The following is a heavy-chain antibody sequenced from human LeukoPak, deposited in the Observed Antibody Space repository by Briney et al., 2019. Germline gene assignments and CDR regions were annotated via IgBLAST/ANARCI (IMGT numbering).Heavy chain of an antibody. CDR1: GFTFSSYT. D-gene: IGHD4-17*01. J-gene: IGHJ4*02. V-gene: IGHV3-21*01. CDR2: ISGSSYYI. Sequence: PGGSLRLSCAASGFTFSSYTMNWVRQAPGKGLEWVSSISGSSYYIYYADSVKGRFTISRDNSKNTLYLQMNSLRAEDTAVYYCAKDYWATVTFYYFDYWGQGTLVTVSS. CDR3: AKDYWATVTFYYFDY.